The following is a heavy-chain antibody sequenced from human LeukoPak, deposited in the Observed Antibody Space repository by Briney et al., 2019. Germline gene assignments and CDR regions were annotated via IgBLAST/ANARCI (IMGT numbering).Heavy chain of an antibody. CDR3: ARAGILVVMGYMDV. V-gene: IGHV4-38-2*02. D-gene: IGHD3-22*01. J-gene: IGHJ6*03. CDR1: GGSITSYY. CDR2: IDHSGAT. Sequence: SETLSLTCTVSGGSITSYYWSWIRQPPGKGLEWIGSIDHSGATYYNPSLRSRVTISVDTSRNQFSLKLSSVTAADTAVYYCARAGILVVMGYMDVWGKGTTVTVSS.